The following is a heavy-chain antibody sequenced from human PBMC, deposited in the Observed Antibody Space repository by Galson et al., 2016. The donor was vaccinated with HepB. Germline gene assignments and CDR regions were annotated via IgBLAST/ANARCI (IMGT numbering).Heavy chain of an antibody. V-gene: IGHV3-74*01. CDR3: VLRGGLYPHNWFDS. CDR1: GINITTHW. D-gene: IGHD2/OR15-2a*01. Sequence: SLRLSCAISGINITTHWMHWVRQGPGKGLLWLSRISPDGIITTYVDSVKGRFTVSRDNAGNTLTLEMKNLRVEDSAMYYCVLRGGLYPHNWFDSWGQGTLVTVSS. CDR2: ISPDGIIT. J-gene: IGHJ5*01.